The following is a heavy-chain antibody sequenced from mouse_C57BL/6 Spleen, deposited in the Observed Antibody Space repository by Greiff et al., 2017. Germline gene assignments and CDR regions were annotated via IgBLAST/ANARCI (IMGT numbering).Heavy chain of an antibody. CDR3: AKEDYYGSSYPWYFDV. V-gene: IGHV2-5*01. CDR1: GFSFTSYG. J-gene: IGHJ1*03. D-gene: IGHD1-1*01. Sequence: VQLQQSGPGLVQPSQSLSITCTVSGFSFTSYGVHWVRQSPGKGLEWLGVIWRGGSTDYNAAFMSRLSITKDNSKSQVFFKMNSLQADDTAIYYCAKEDYYGSSYPWYFDVWGTGTTVTVSS. CDR2: IWRGGST.